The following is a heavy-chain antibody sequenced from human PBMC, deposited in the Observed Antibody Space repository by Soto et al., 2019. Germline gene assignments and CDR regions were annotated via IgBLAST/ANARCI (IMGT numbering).Heavy chain of an antibody. Sequence: QVQLQESGPGLVKPSETLSLTCTVSGGSISSYYWSWIRQPPGKGLEWIGYIYYSGSTNYNPSLXSXVXIXXNTSKNQFPLKLSSVTAADTAVYYCARRYGASFDYWGQGTLVTVSS. CDR3: ARRYGASFDY. J-gene: IGHJ4*02. V-gene: IGHV4-59*01. D-gene: IGHD4-17*01. CDR2: IYYSGST. CDR1: GGSISSYY.